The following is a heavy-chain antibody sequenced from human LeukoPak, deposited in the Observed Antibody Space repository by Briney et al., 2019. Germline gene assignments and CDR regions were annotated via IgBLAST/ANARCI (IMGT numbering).Heavy chain of an antibody. J-gene: IGHJ3*02. CDR2: LIENGATT. V-gene: IGHV3-23*01. CDR3: GKNRYSGSLSPFDI. Sequence: GGSLRLSCAASGFTFSSHAMSWVRRAPGKGLEWVSGLIENGATTYYADSVKGRFTISRDNSRNTMYLQMNSLRAEDTAVYYCGKNRYSGSLSPFDIWGQGTMVTVSS. CDR1: GFTFSSHA. D-gene: IGHD1-26*01.